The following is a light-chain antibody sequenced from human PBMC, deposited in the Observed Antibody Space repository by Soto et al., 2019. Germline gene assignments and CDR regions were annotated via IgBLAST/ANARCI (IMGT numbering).Light chain of an antibody. CDR1: QPVTSSY. CDR2: DAV. Sequence: VVTQSPASLSMSLVDRATISCRASQPVTSSYLAWYEQRPGQSPQLLIYDAVKRATGIPDRFSGSESGRDYTLTISRLDPEDSAVYYCQQYGDSITFGGGTKVDIK. CDR3: QQYGDSIT. V-gene: IGKV3-20*01. J-gene: IGKJ4*01.